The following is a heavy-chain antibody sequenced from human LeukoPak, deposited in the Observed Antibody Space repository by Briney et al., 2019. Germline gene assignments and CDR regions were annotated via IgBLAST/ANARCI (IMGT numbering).Heavy chain of an antibody. CDR2: IKQDGSEK. CDR1: GFTFSSYW. CDR3: ARDLAYYYDSSGLDY. Sequence: GGSLRLSCAASGFTFSSYWMSWVRQAPGKGQEWVANIKQDGSEKYYVDSVKGRFTISRDNAKNSLYLQMNSLRAEDTAVYYCARDLAYYYDSSGLDYWGQGTLVTVSS. J-gene: IGHJ4*02. D-gene: IGHD3-22*01. V-gene: IGHV3-7*01.